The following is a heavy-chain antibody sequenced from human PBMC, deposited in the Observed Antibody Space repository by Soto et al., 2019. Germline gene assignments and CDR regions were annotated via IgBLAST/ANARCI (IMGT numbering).Heavy chain of an antibody. D-gene: IGHD1-20*01. V-gene: IGHV3-64D*06. CDR3: VKSRGANNFDFFD. J-gene: IGHJ4*02. CDR1: VFTFSSYS. CDR2: IRGNGDPP. Sequence: GGSLRLCCSSTVFTFSSYSMHWVRQAPGKGLEYVSGIRGNGDPPFYADSVKGRFTISRDNSKNTLYLQMSSLSADDTAVYYCVKSRGANNFDFFDWGQGAMVTVSS.